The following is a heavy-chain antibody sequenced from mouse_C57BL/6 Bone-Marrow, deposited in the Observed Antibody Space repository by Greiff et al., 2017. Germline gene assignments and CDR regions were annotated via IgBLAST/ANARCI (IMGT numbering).Heavy chain of an antibody. CDR2: INPSSGYT. CDR3: VRRETSSGYVFDY. D-gene: IGHD3-2*02. Sequence: VQLVESGAELAKPGASVKLSCKASGYTFTSYWMHWVKQRPGQGLEWIGYINPSSGYTQYNQKFKDKATLTADKSSSTAYMQLSSLTYEDSAVYYCVRRETSSGYVFDYWGQGTTLTVSS. V-gene: IGHV1-7*01. CDR1: GYTFTSYW. J-gene: IGHJ2*01.